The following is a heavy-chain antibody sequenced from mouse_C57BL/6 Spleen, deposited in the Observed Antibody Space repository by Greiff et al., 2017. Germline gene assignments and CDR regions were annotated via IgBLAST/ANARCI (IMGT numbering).Heavy chain of an antibody. J-gene: IGHJ2*01. D-gene: IGHD1-1*01. CDR3: AREKGSLDY. V-gene: IGHV1-69*01. CDR2: IDPSDSYT. Sequence: VKLQQPGAELVMPGASVKLSCKASGYTFTSYWMHWVKQRPGQGLEWIGEIDPSDSYTNYNQKFKGKSTLTVDKSSSTAYMQLSSLTSEDSAVYYCAREKGSLDYWGQGTTLTVSS. CDR1: GYTFTSYW.